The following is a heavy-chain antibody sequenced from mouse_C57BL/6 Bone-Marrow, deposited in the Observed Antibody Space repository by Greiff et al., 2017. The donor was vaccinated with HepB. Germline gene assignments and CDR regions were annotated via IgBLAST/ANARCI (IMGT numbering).Heavy chain of an antibody. V-gene: IGHV2-5*01. CDR3: AKRAVVALDWYFDV. CDR2: IWRGGST. J-gene: IGHJ1*03. CDR1: GFSLTSYG. D-gene: IGHD1-1*01. Sequence: QVQLQQSGPGLVQPSQSLSITCTVSGFSLTSYGVHWVRQSPGKGLEWLGVIWRGGSTDYNAAFMSRLSITKDNSKSQVFFKMNSLQADDTAISYWAKRAVVALDWYFDVWGTGTTVTVSS.